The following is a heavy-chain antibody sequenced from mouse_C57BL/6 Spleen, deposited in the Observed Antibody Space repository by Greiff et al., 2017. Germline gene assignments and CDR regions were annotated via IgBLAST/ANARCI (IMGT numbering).Heavy chain of an antibody. CDR1: GFTFSDYY. V-gene: IGHV5-16*01. CDR2: INYDGSST. D-gene: IGHD1-1*01. CDR3: ARGCIYFYYFDY. J-gene: IGHJ2*01. Sequence: DVMLVESEGGLVQPGSSMKLSCTASGFTFSDYYMAWVRQVPEKGLEWVANINYDGSSTYYLDSLKSRFIISRDNAKNILYLQMSSLKSEDTATYYCARGCIYFYYFDYWGQGTTLTVSS.